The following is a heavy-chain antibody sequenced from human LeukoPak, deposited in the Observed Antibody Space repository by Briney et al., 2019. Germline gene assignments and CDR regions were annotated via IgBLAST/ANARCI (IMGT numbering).Heavy chain of an antibody. Sequence: GGSLRLSCAASGFTFSNAWMSWVRQAPGEGVEWVGRIKSKNDGGTTDYAARVEGRFTISRDDSKNPLYLQMNSLKTEDTAVYYCTPGYLVGYYFDYWGQGTLVTVSS. J-gene: IGHJ4*02. CDR1: GFTFSNAW. V-gene: IGHV3-15*01. CDR2: IKSKNDGGTT. CDR3: TPGYLVGYYFDY. D-gene: IGHD3-9*01.